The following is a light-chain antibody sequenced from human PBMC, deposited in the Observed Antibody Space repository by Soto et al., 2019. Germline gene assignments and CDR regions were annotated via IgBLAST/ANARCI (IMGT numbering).Light chain of an antibody. J-gene: IGLJ2*01. CDR2: DVS. CDR3: SSYTSSSTVV. CDR1: SSDVGGYNY. V-gene: IGLV2-14*01. Sequence: QSVLTQPASVSGSPGQSITISCTRNSSDVGGYNYVSWYQQHPGKAPKLMIYDVSNRPSGVSNRFSGSKSVNTASLTISGLQAEDEADYYCSSYTSSSTVVFGGGTKLTVL.